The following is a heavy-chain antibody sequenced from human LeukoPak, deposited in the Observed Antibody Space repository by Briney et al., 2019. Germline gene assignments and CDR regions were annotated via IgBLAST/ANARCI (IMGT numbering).Heavy chain of an antibody. CDR1: GFTFSSYG. Sequence: EPGRSLRLSCAASGFTFSSYGMHWVRQPPGKGLEWVSYISGSSSTIYYADSVKGRFTISRDNAKNSLYLQMNSLRAEDTAVYYCARDYYDSSGSFDYWGQGTLVTVSS. CDR3: ARDYYDSSGSFDY. V-gene: IGHV3-48*04. CDR2: ISGSSSTI. D-gene: IGHD3-22*01. J-gene: IGHJ4*02.